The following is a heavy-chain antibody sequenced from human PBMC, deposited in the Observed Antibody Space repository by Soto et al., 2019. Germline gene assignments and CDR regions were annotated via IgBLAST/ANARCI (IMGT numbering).Heavy chain of an antibody. Sequence: SETLSLTCTVSGISIDNYYCSWIRQSAGKGLEWIGRIYSSGTTNYNPSLKSRVTMSVDMSKSQFSLDVRSVTAAGTAVYYCVRDVGGSGWFAPWGQGTLVT. J-gene: IGHJ5*02. CDR1: GISIDNYY. V-gene: IGHV4-4*07. CDR2: IYSSGTT. CDR3: VRDVGGSGWFAP.